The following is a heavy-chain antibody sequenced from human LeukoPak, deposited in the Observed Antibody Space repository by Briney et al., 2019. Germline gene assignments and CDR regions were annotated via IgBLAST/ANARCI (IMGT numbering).Heavy chain of an antibody. J-gene: IGHJ6*03. V-gene: IGHV4-4*07. D-gene: IGHD3-10*01. CDR2: IYTTGST. CDR3: ARDRGFMVRGSMRGYDDYYYYMDV. Sequence: SETLSLTCTVSDDSITIYYWTWIRQPAGKGLEWIGRIYTTGSTNYNPSLKSRVTISVDTSKNQFSLKLSSVTAADTAVYYCARDRGFMVRGSMRGYDDYYYYMDVWGKGTTVTISS. CDR1: DDSITIYY.